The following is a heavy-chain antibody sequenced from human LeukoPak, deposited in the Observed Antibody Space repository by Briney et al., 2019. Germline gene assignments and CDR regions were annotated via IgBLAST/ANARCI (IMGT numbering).Heavy chain of an antibody. CDR2: ISSSGSTI. J-gene: IGHJ6*02. CDR3: ARDGDWGKPVYYYYGMDV. D-gene: IGHD7-27*01. Sequence: GGSLRLSCAASGFTFSNYWMSWVRQAPGKGLEWVSYISSSGSTIYYADSVKGRFTISRDNAKNSLYLQMNSLRAEDTAVYYCARDGDWGKPVYYYYGMDVWGQGTTVTVSS. V-gene: IGHV3-11*01. CDR1: GFTFSNYW.